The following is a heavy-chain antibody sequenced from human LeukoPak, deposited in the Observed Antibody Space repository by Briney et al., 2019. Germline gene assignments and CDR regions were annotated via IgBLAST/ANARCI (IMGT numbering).Heavy chain of an antibody. CDR2: VHYSGTT. V-gene: IGHV4-59*08. CDR1: GGSITSYY. CDR3: ARGLWFGDENPPYFDY. D-gene: IGHD3-10*01. J-gene: IGHJ4*02. Sequence: PSETLSLTCTVSGGSITSYYWSWIRQPPGKGLEWIGYVHYSGTTNYNPSLKSRVTISVDTSRNQFSLKLSSVTAADTAVYYCARGLWFGDENPPYFDYWGQGILVTVSS.